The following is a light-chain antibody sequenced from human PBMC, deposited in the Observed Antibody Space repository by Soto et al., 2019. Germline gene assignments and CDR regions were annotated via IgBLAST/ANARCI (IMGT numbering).Light chain of an antibody. CDR3: ASWDDRLGDVI. J-gene: IGLJ2*01. CDR1: SSNIGGTNY. Sequence: QSVLTQPPSASGTPGQRVFISCSGSSSNIGGTNYAYWYQQLPGAAPKLLMHSNNLRPSGVPERISGSKSGTSASLAISGLRSEDEAVYYCASWDDRLGDVIFGGATKVTV. V-gene: IGLV1-47*02. CDR2: SNN.